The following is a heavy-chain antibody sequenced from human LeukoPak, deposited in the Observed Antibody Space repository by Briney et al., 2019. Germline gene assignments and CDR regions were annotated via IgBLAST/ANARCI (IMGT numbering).Heavy chain of an antibody. V-gene: IGHV1-2*02. Sequence: ASVKVSCKTSGYTFTGYYMHWVRQAPGQGLEWMRWINPNSGGTNYAQKFQGRVTMTRDTSISTAYMELSRLRYDDTAVYYCATENPSRYYDSSGYYYFDYWGQGTLVTVSS. D-gene: IGHD3-22*01. CDR1: GYTFTGYY. J-gene: IGHJ4*02. CDR3: ATENPSRYYDSSGYYYFDY. CDR2: INPNSGGT.